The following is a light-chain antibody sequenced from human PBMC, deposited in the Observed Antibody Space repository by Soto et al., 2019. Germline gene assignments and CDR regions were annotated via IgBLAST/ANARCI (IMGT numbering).Light chain of an antibody. CDR3: QQRSIGFT. CDR2: DAS. V-gene: IGKV3-11*01. CDR1: QSVSSY. Sequence: EIVLTQSPATLSLSPGERATLSCRASQSVSSYLAWYQQKPGQAPRLLIYDASNRATGIPARFSGSGSGTDFTLTISSLEPEDFAVYYCQQRSIGFTVGPGTKVDIK. J-gene: IGKJ3*01.